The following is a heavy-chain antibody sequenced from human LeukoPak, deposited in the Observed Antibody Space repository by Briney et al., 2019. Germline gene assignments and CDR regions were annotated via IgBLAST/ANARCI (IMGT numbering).Heavy chain of an antibody. CDR2: ISWNSGSI. CDR1: GFTFDDYA. V-gene: IGHV3-9*01. D-gene: IGHD3/OR15-3a*01. Sequence: GGSLRLSCAASGFTFDDYAMHWVRQAPGKALEWVSGISWNSGSIGYADSVKGRFTISRDNAKNSLYLQMNSLRAEDTALYYCAKLSSLGWSPHDDWGQGTLVTVSS. CDR3: AKLSSLGWSPHDD. J-gene: IGHJ4*02.